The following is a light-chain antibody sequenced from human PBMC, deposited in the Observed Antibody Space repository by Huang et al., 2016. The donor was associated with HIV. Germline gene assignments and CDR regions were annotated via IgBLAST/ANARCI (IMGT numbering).Light chain of an antibody. V-gene: IGKV2-30*02. CDR3: MQGTHWPLT. CDR1: QSLLHSDGNTY. CDR2: KVS. Sequence: DVVMTQSPLSLPVTLGQPASISCRSSQSLLHSDGNTYLIWLQQRPGHSPRRLSYKVSNRDSGVPDRFSGSGSGSDFTLRISRVEPEDVGVYYCMQGTHWPLTFGGGTKVEIK. J-gene: IGKJ4*01.